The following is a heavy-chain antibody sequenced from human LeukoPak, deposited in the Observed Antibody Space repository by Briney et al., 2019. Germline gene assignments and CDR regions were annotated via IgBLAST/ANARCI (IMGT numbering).Heavy chain of an antibody. CDR1: GYTFIGYD. J-gene: IGHJ4*02. V-gene: IGHV1-8*01. Sequence: GASVKVSCKASGYTFIGYDINWVRQATGQGLEWMGWMKPNTGNTGYAQKFRGRVTMTRNTSISTASMELSSLTSEDTALYYCARGAPGSYCSGGSCPYFDYWGQGTLVSVSS. CDR2: MKPNTGNT. CDR3: ARGAPGSYCSGGSCPYFDY. D-gene: IGHD2-15*01.